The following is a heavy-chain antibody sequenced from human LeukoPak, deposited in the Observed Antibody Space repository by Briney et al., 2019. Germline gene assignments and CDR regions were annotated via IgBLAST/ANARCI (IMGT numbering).Heavy chain of an antibody. V-gene: IGHV3-23*01. Sequence: GGSLRLSCAASGFTFSSYAMTWVRQAPGKGLEWVSVISGSGGNTYYADSVKGRFTISSDNSKNTLYLQMNSLRAEDTAVYYCAKETHSSLSGRFDPWGQGTLVTVSS. J-gene: IGHJ5*02. CDR1: GFTFSSYA. CDR2: ISGSGGNT. CDR3: AKETHSSLSGRFDP. D-gene: IGHD6-19*01.